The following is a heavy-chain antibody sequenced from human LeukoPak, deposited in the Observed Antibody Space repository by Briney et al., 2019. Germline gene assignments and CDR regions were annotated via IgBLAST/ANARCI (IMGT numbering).Heavy chain of an antibody. CDR3: AKAPWTDY. CDR2: IYSGGST. V-gene: IGHV3-66*01. CDR1: GFTVSSNY. J-gene: IGHJ4*02. D-gene: IGHD3/OR15-3a*01. Sequence: RGSLRLSCAASGFTVSSNYMSWVRQAPGKGLEWVSIIYSGGSTYYADSVKGRFTISRDNSKNTLYLQMNGLRAEDTAVYYCAKAPWTDYWGQGTLVTVSS.